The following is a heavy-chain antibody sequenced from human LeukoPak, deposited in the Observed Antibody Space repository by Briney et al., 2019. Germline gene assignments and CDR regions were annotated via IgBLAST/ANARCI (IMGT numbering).Heavy chain of an antibody. V-gene: IGHV1-46*01. CDR3: ASRTTVTPLDYYYGMDV. Sequence: ASVKVSCKASGYTFTSYYMHWVRQAPGQGLEWMGIINPSGGSTSYAQKFQGRVTMTRDTSTSTVYMELSSLRSEDTAVYYCASRTTVTPLDYYYGMDVWGQGTTVTVSS. CDR2: INPSGGST. D-gene: IGHD4-17*01. J-gene: IGHJ6*02. CDR1: GYTFTSYY.